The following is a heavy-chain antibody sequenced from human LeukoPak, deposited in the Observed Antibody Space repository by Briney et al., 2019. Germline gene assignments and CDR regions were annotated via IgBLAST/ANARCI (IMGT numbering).Heavy chain of an antibody. V-gene: IGHV3-49*04. CDR2: IRSKAYGGTT. J-gene: IGHJ6*03. D-gene: IGHD3-10*01. Sequence: PGGSLRLSCTASGFTFGDYAMSWVRQAPGKGLEWVGFIRSKAYGGTTEYAASVKGRFTISRDDSKSIAYLQMNSLKTEDTAVYYCTRDRYYGSGSIYYYYMDVWGKGTTVTISS. CDR1: GFTFGDYA. CDR3: TRDRYYGSGSIYYYYMDV.